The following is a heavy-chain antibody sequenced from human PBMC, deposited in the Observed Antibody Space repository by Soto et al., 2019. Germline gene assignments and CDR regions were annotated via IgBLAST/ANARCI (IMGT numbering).Heavy chain of an antibody. CDR2: IIPIFGTA. CDR3: ASEVAATYYYYYGMDV. V-gene: IGHV1-69*01. J-gene: IGHJ6*02. CDR1: GGTFSSYA. Sequence: QVQLVQSGAEVKKPGSSVKVSCKASGGTFSSYAISWVRQAPGQGLEWMGGIIPIFGTANYAQKFQGRVRITADESTRTAYMELSSLRSEDTAVYYCASEVAATYYYYYGMDVWGQGTTVTVSS. D-gene: IGHD2-15*01.